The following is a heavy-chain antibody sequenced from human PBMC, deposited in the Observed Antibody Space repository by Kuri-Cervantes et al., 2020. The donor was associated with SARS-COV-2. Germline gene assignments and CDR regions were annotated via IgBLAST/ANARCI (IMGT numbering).Heavy chain of an antibody. V-gene: IGHV3-21*01. D-gene: IGHD5-18*01. CDR1: GFTFSSYS. Sequence: GGSLRLSCAASGFTFSSYSMNWVRQAPGKGLEWVSSISSSSSYIYYADSVKGRFTISRDNAKNSLYLQMNSLRAEDTAVYYCARALHTAMVKKLDYWGQGTLVTDSS. CDR2: ISSSSSYI. CDR3: ARALHTAMVKKLDY. J-gene: IGHJ4*02.